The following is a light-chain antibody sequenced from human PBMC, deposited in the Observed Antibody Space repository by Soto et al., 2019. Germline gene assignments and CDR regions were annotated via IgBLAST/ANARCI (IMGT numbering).Light chain of an antibody. Sequence: DIQMTQSPSALAASVGDRVTITCLASQSISSYLNWYQQKPGKAPKLLIYAASSLQSGVPSRFSGSGSGTDFTLTISSLRPDDFATYYCQHYNSYSITFGQGTRLEIK. CDR1: QSISSY. V-gene: IGKV1-39*01. J-gene: IGKJ5*01. CDR3: QHYNSYSIT. CDR2: AAS.